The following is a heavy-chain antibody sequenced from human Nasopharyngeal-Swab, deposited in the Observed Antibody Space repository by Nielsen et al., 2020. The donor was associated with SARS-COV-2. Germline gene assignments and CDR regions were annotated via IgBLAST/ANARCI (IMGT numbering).Heavy chain of an antibody. CDR1: GFTFSSYE. J-gene: IGHJ3*02. V-gene: IGHV3-48*03. Sequence: GESLKISCAASGFTFSSYEMNWVRQAPGKGPEWVSYISSSGSTIYYADSVKGRFTISRDNAKNSLYLQMNSLRAEDTAVYYCAREQRITMIVVVIMKAFDIWGQGTMVTGSS. CDR3: AREQRITMIVVVIMKAFDI. D-gene: IGHD3-22*01. CDR2: ISSSGSTI.